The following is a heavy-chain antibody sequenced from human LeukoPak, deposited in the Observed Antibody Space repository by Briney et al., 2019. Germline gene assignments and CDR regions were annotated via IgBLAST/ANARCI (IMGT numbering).Heavy chain of an antibody. CDR2: ISGSGRRI. CDR1: GFTFTTYA. D-gene: IGHD3-22*01. V-gene: IGHV3-23*01. CDR3: ARDRYYYDSSGYVAGYFDY. Sequence: GGSLRLSCAASGFTFTTYAMTWVRQAPGKGLEWVSVISGSGRRIYYAESVKGRFTISRDNAKNTLYLQMNSLRAEDTAVYYCARDRYYYDSSGYVAGYFDYWGQGTLVTVSS. J-gene: IGHJ4*02.